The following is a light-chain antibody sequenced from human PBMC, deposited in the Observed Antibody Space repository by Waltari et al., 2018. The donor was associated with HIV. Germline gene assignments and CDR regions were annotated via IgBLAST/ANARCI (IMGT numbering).Light chain of an antibody. V-gene: IGLV3-21*04. J-gene: IGLJ3*02. CDR2: DDS. CDR1: NIASYS. CDR3: QVWDGSVDQWV. Sequence: SYVLTQPPSLSVAPGKTASSPCGGNNIASYSVHWYQQKPGQAPVLVIYDDSDRRSGIPERFSGSNSGNTATLTISEVEAGDEADYYCQVWDGSVDQWVFGGGTKLTVL.